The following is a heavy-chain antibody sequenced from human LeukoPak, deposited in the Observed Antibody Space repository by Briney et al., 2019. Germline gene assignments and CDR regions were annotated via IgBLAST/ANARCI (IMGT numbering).Heavy chain of an antibody. CDR3: AGIAVATRSDAFDI. J-gene: IGHJ3*02. CDR2: MNPNSGNT. D-gene: IGHD6-19*01. V-gene: IGHV1-8*01. CDR1: GYTFTGYD. Sequence: GASVKVSCKASGYTFTGYDINWVRQATGQGLEWMGWMNPNSGNTGYAQKFQGRVTMTRNTSISTAYTELSSLRSEDTAVYYCAGIAVATRSDAFDIWGQGTMVTVSS.